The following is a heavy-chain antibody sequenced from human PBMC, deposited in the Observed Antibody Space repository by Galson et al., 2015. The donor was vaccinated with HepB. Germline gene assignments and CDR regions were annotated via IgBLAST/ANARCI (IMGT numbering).Heavy chain of an antibody. CDR2: ISWNSGSI. V-gene: IGHV3-9*01. Sequence: SLRLSCAASGFTFDDYAMHWVRQAPGKGLEWVSGISWNSGSIGYADSVKGRFTISRDNAKNSLYLQMNSLRAEDTALYYCAKDVVRYFDWLFDYWGQGTLVTVSS. J-gene: IGHJ4*02. CDR3: AKDVVRYFDWLFDY. D-gene: IGHD3-9*01. CDR1: GFTFDDYA.